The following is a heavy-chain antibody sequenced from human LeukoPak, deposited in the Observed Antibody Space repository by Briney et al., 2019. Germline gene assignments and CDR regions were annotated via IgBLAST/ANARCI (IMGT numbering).Heavy chain of an antibody. CDR3: ARLYSGSMSSPYYYGMDV. V-gene: IGHV3-7*03. CDR1: GFTFTNYY. CDR2: INQVGTET. D-gene: IGHD3-10*01. J-gene: IGHJ6*02. Sequence: GGSLRLSCAVSGFTFTNYYMSWVRQAPGKGLEWVANINQVGTETFYVDSVKGRFTISRDNAKNSLYLQMSSLRSEDTAVYYCARLYSGSMSSPYYYGMDVWGPGTTVTVSS.